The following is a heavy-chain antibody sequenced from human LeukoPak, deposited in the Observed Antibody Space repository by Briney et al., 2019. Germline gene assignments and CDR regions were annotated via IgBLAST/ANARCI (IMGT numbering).Heavy chain of an antibody. CDR3: ARDGGYSNYGHY. D-gene: IGHD4-11*01. J-gene: IGHJ4*02. Sequence: GASVKVSCKASGYTFTAYYIHWVRQAPGQGLEWMGWISPNSGVTNYAQKFQGRVTMTRDTSISTAYMELSRLRPDDTAVYYCARDGGYSNYGHYWGQGTLVTVSS. CDR2: ISPNSGVT. CDR1: GYTFTAYY. V-gene: IGHV1-2*02.